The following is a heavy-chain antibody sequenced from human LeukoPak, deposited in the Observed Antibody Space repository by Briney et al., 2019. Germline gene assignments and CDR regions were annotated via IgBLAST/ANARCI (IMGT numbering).Heavy chain of an antibody. J-gene: IGHJ4*02. Sequence: GSSVKVSCKASGGTFSSYAISWVRPAPGQGLEWMGRIIPILGIANYAQKFQGRVTITADKSTSTAYMELSSLRSEDTAVYYCAGGSTHSSGRSGLDYWGQGTLVTVSS. CDR3: AGGSTHSSGRSGLDY. D-gene: IGHD6-19*01. CDR2: IIPILGIA. CDR1: GGTFSSYA. V-gene: IGHV1-69*04.